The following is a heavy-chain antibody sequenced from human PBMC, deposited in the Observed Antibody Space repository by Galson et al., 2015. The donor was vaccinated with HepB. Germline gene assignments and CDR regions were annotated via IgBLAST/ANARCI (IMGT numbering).Heavy chain of an antibody. CDR3: AGYCSGGSCYSYDY. J-gene: IGHJ4*02. CDR2: ISYDGSNK. D-gene: IGHD2-15*01. CDR1: GFTFSSYA. Sequence: SLRLSCAASGFTFSSYAMHWVRQAPGKGLEWVAVISYDGSNKYYADSVKGRFTISRDNSKNTLYLQMNSLRAEDTAVYYCAGYCSGGSCYSYDYWGQGTLVTVSS. V-gene: IGHV3-30-3*01.